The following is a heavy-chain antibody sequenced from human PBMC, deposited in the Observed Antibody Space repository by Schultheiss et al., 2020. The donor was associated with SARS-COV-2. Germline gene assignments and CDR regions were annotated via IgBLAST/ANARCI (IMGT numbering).Heavy chain of an antibody. D-gene: IGHD6-6*01. V-gene: IGHV3-21*01. J-gene: IGHJ5*02. CDR2: ISSSSSYI. CDR3: ARDPRGAARQGA. Sequence: GGSLRLSCAASGFTFSSYDMHWVRQATGKGLEWVSSISSSSSYIYYADSVKGRFTISRDNAKNSLYLQMNSLRAEDTAVYYCARDPRGAARQGAWGQGTLVTVSS. CDR1: GFTFSSYD.